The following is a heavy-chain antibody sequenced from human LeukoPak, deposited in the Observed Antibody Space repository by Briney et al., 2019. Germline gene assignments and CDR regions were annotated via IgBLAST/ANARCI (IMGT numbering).Heavy chain of an antibody. V-gene: IGHV1-24*01. CDR2: FDPEDGET. J-gene: IGHJ4*02. Sequence: ASVKVSCKVSGYTLTELSMHWVRQAPGKGLEWMGGFDPEDGETIYAQKFQGRVTMTEDTSTDTAYMELSSLRSEDTAVYYCATTPTSGNLVYNYYGSGSYYNVFGYWGQGTLVTVSS. CDR3: ATTPTSGNLVYNYYGSGSYYNVFGY. CDR1: GYTLTELS. D-gene: IGHD3-10*01.